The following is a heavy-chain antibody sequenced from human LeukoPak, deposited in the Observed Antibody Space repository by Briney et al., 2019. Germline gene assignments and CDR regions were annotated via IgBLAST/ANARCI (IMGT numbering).Heavy chain of an antibody. Sequence: GGSLRLSCAVSGFPFSNYAMSWVRQAPEKGLEWVSAISGSGGSTYYADSVKGRFTISRDNSKNTLYLQMNSLRAEDTAVYYCAKAAVVYDILTGYHYWGQGTLVTVSS. D-gene: IGHD3-9*01. CDR1: GFPFSNYA. V-gene: IGHV3-23*01. J-gene: IGHJ4*02. CDR2: ISGSGGST. CDR3: AKAAVVYDILTGYHY.